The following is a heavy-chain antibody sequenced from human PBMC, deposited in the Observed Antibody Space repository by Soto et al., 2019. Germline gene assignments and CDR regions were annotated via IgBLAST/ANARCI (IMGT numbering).Heavy chain of an antibody. CDR2: IWYDGSKT. Sequence: GGSLRLSCAASGFTFSNFGMHWVRQAPGKGLEWLAVIWYDGSKTYYVDSVRGRFTISRDNSKNTLFLQMNSLRAEDTAVYYCARKYCLSAGCFFPGGYWGQGTLVTVSS. CDR1: GFTFSNFG. D-gene: IGHD2-15*01. CDR3: ARKYCLSAGCFFPGGY. V-gene: IGHV3-33*01. J-gene: IGHJ4*02.